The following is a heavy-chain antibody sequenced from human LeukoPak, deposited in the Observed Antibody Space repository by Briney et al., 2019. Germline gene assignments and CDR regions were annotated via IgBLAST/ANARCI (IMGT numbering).Heavy chain of an antibody. CDR1: GFTFSSYA. CDR2: ISGSGGST. D-gene: IGHD6-19*01. J-gene: IGHJ4*02. Sequence: PGGSLRLSCAASGFTFSSYAMSWVRQVPGKGLEWVSAISGSGGSTYHGDSVKGRFTISRDNSKNTLYLQMNSLRAEDTAVYYCARVSSGWEFDYWGQGTLVTVSS. CDR3: ARVSSGWEFDY. V-gene: IGHV3-23*01.